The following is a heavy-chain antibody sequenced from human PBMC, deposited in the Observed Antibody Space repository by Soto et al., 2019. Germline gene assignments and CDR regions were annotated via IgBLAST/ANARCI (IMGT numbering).Heavy chain of an antibody. V-gene: IGHV4-39*01. Sequence: SETLSLTCIVSGASVSSRDYFWGWIRQPPGKGLEWIGSINYSGNTKYSPSLKSRATISADTSKNQFSLKLSSVSAADTAVYYCARHRSGYYYYYMDVWGKGTMVTVSS. J-gene: IGHJ6*03. CDR3: ARHRSGYYYYYMDV. CDR1: GASVSSRDYF. D-gene: IGHD6-19*01. CDR2: INYSGNT.